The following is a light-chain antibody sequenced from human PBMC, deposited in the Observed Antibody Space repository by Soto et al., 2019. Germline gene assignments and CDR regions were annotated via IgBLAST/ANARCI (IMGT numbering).Light chain of an antibody. CDR1: SSDVGAYNY. J-gene: IGLJ2*01. CDR3: SSHASSTVV. CDR2: DVS. Sequence: QSALTQPASVSGSPGQSITISCTGTSSDVGAYNYVSWYQQHPGKAPKLIIHDVSNRPSGVSNRFSASKSGNTASLTISGLQAEDEADYYCSSHASSTVVFGGGTKLNVL. V-gene: IGLV2-14*01.